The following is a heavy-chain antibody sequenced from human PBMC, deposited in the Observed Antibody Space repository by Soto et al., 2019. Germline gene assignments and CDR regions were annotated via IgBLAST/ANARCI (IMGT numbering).Heavy chain of an antibody. CDR2: VIPMHGSE. CDR1: GGSFNGYF. Sequence: VQLVQSGAEMKKPGSSVRVSCKASGGSFNGYFITWVRQAPGQGLEWVGRVIPMHGSESHARKFGDRITRCADTVMNTAFLNMRSLQYENMVVSYCGTGRTALGYRRYMDVWGKGNKVNVSS. CDR3: GTGRTALGYRRYMDV. D-gene: IGHD2-15*01. J-gene: IGHJ6*03. V-gene: IGHV1-69*08.